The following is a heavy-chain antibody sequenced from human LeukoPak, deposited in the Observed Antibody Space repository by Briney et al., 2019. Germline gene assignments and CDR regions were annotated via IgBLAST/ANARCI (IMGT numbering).Heavy chain of an antibody. CDR1: GYSFASYW. J-gene: IGHJ3*02. CDR3: ARLYDSSGHAFDI. Sequence: GESLKISCKGSGYSFASYWIGWVRQMPGKGLEWMGIIYPGDSDTRYSPSFQGQVTISADKSISTAYLQWSSLKASDTAMYYCARLYDSSGHAFDIWGQGTMVTVSS. CDR2: IYPGDSDT. D-gene: IGHD3-22*01. V-gene: IGHV5-51*01.